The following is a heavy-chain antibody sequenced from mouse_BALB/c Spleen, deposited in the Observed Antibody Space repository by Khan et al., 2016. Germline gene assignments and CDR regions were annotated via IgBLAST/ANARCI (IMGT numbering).Heavy chain of an antibody. CDR1: GYVFSSYW. CDR2: IYPGDGDT. Sequence: VPLQESGAELVRPGSSVKISCKASGYVFSSYWMNWVKQRPGQGLEWIGQIYPGDGDTNYNGKFKGKATLTADKSSSTAYMQLSSLTSEDSAVYFCARGVGPDYWGQGTTLTVSS. V-gene: IGHV1-80*01. CDR3: ARGVGPDY. D-gene: IGHD4-1*01. J-gene: IGHJ2*01.